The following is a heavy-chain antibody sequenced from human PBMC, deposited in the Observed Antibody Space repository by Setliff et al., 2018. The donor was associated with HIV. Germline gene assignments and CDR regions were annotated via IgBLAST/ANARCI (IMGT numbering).Heavy chain of an antibody. CDR2: IYTNGSA. CDR3: ASGREAVAGALHFDY. D-gene: IGHD6-19*01. CDR1: GGSMSTYY. V-gene: IGHV4-4*08. J-gene: IGHJ4*02. Sequence: PSETLSLTCVVSGGSMSTYYWSWIRQPPGKGLEWIGYIYTNGSANYNPSLKSRVTISVDTSKNQFSLKLNSVTAADTAVYYCASGREAVAGALHFDYWGQGPLVTVSS.